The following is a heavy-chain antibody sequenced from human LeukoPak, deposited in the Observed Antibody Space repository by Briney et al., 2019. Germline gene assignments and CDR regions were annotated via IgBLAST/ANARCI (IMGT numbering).Heavy chain of an antibody. J-gene: IGHJ4*02. CDR1: GFSFSSYA. CDR3: ASPRIVGATSFDY. CDR2: ISSRSSYI. V-gene: IGHV3-21*01. D-gene: IGHD1-26*01. Sequence: GGSLRLSCAASGFSFSSYAMTWARQAPGKGLEWVSSISSRSSYIYYADSVKGRFTISRDHAKSSLHLQMNRLRAEDTAVYYCASPRIVGATSFDYWGQGTLVTVSS.